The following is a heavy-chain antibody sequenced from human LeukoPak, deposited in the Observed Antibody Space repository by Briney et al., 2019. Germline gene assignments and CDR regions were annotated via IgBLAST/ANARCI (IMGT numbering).Heavy chain of an antibody. J-gene: IGHJ6*02. Sequence: PSETLSLTCTVSGGSISSYYWSWIRQPPGKGLEWIGYIYYSGSTNYNPSLKSRVTISVDTSKNQFSLKLSSVTAADTAVYYCARARGRSTSSYYYYGMDVWGQGTTVTVSS. CDR2: IYYSGST. CDR1: GGSISSYY. CDR3: ARARGRSTSSYYYYGMDV. V-gene: IGHV4-59*08. D-gene: IGHD2-2*01.